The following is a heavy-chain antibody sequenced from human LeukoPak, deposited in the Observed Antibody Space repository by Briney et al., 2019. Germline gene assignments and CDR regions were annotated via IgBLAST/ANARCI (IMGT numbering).Heavy chain of an antibody. Sequence: GASVKVSCKASGYTFTDHYMHWVRQAPGQGLEWMEWINPKSGGTNYAQEFQGRVTMTRDTSISTAYMELTRLRSDDTAMYYCARGENYYGSGRDYFNYWGQGTLVTVSS. CDR1: GYTFTDHY. CDR3: ARGENYYGSGRDYFNY. D-gene: IGHD3-10*01. J-gene: IGHJ4*02. CDR2: INPKSGGT. V-gene: IGHV1-2*02.